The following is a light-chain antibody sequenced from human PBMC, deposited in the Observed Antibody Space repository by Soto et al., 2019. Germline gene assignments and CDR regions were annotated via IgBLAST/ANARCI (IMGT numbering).Light chain of an antibody. V-gene: IGLV2-11*01. Sequence: QSALTQPRSVSGSPGQSVSISCSGTSSDVGGYNYVSWYQLHPGKAPKLIIYDVSKWPSGVPDRFSGSKSGNTASLTISGLQAEDEADYYCCSYAGSYTYVFGTGTKVTGL. CDR2: DVS. CDR3: CSYAGSYTYV. J-gene: IGLJ1*01. CDR1: SSDVGGYNY.